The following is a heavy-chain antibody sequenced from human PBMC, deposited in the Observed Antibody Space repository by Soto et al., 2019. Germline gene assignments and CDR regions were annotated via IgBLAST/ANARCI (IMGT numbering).Heavy chain of an antibody. CDR3: ARDAFYGDYGLD. J-gene: IGHJ4*02. CDR1: GYSISSGYY. V-gene: IGHV4-38-2*02. Sequence: SETLSLTCAVSGYSISSGYYWGWIRQPPGKGLEWIGSIYHSGSTYYNPSLKSRVTISVDTSKNQFSLKLSSATAADTAVYYCARDAFYGDYGLDWGQGTLVTVSS. D-gene: IGHD4-17*01. CDR2: IYHSGST.